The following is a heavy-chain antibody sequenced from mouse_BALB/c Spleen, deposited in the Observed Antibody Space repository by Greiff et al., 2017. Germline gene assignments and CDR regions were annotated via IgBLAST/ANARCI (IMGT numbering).Heavy chain of an antibody. V-gene: IGHV14-1*02. D-gene: IGHD2-2*01. CDR2: IDPENGNT. J-gene: IGHJ3*01. CDR3: ASGYPFAY. Sequence: EVKLMESGAELVRPGALVKLSCKASGFNIKDYYMHWVKQRPEQGLEWIGWIDPENGNTIYDPMFQGKASITADTSSNTAYLQLSSLTSEDTAVYYCASGYPFAYWGQGTLVTVSA. CDR1: GFNIKDYY.